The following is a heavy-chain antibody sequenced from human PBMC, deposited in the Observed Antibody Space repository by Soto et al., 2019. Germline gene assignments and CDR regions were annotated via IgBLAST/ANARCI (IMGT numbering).Heavy chain of an antibody. CDR2: INQDGSET. CDR1: GFTFNDFW. D-gene: IGHD6-6*01. CDR3: AFSAR. J-gene: IGHJ4*02. Sequence: EVQLVESGGGLVQSGGSLRLSCAASGFTFNDFWMGWVRQAPAKGLEWVANINQDGSETHYMDSVKGRFTISRDNAKRSLYLQMNSLRVEDTAVYFCAFSARWGQGTLVTVSS. V-gene: IGHV3-7*01.